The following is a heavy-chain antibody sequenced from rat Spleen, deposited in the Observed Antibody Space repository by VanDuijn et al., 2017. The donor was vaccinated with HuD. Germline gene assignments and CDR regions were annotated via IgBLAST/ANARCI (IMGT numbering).Heavy chain of an antibody. J-gene: IGHJ3*01. V-gene: IGHV2-47*01. CDR2: IWGDGSS. CDR3: TRDHSYWDSYYPGGFAY. D-gene: IGHD1-12*02. Sequence: QVQLTESGPGLVQPSQTLSLTCTVSGLSLTSNSVSWIRQPPGKGLEWMGGIWGDGSSDYNSALKSRLSISRDTSKSQVFLKMNSLQTDDTAIYFCTRDHSYWDSYYPGGFAYWGQGTLVTVSS. CDR1: GLSLTSNS.